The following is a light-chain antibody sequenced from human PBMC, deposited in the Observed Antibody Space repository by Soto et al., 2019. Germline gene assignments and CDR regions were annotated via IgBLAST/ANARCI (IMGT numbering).Light chain of an antibody. CDR3: QHYDNLPYT. CDR1: QDISNY. V-gene: IGKV1-33*01. CDR2: DAS. J-gene: IGKJ2*01. Sequence: DIQMTQSPSSLSASVGDRVTITCQASQDISNYLNWYQQKPGKAPKLLIYDASNLETGVPSRFIGSGSGTDFTFTISSLQPEDIATYFCQHYDNLPYTFGQGTKLEIK.